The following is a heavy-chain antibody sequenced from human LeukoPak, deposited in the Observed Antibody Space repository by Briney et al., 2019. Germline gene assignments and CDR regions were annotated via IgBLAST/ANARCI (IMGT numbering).Heavy chain of an antibody. CDR3: ARSYWLIYFDS. CDR1: GGSVSSADYY. Sequence: SSETLSLTCTVSGGSVSSADYYWSWIRQPPGKDLEWFGYISYSGSTYYNPSLKRRVSMSQDTSKNQFSLKLTTLTAADTAVYYCARSYWLIYFDSWGQGPRVTVPS. J-gene: IGHJ4*02. CDR2: ISYSGST. D-gene: IGHD3-22*01. V-gene: IGHV4-30-4*01.